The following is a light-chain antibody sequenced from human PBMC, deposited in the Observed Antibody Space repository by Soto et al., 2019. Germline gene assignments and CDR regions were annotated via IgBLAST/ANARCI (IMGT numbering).Light chain of an antibody. V-gene: IGKV1-5*01. CDR1: QSISSW. CDR3: QHYNTYPWT. J-gene: IGKJ1*01. Sequence: DIQLTQSPPFLSASVGDRVTITCRASQSISSWLAWYQQKPGKGPKLLIYDASSLESGVPSRFSGSGSGTEFTLTISSLQPDDFATYYCQHYNTYPWTFGQGTKVDIK. CDR2: DAS.